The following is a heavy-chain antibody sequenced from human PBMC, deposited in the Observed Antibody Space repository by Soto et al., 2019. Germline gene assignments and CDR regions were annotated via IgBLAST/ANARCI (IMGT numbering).Heavy chain of an antibody. CDR2: ISYDGSNK. Sequence: QVQLVESGGGVVQPGRSLRLSCAASGFTFSSYGMHWVRQAPGKGLEWVAVISYDGSNKYYADSVKDRFTISRDNSKNTLYLQMNSLRAEDTAVYYCAKAHGMDVWGQGTTVTVSS. V-gene: IGHV3-30*18. CDR1: GFTFSSYG. J-gene: IGHJ6*02. CDR3: AKAHGMDV.